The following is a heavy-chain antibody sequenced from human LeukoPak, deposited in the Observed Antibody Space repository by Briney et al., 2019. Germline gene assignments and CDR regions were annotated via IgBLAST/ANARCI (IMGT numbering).Heavy chain of an antibody. D-gene: IGHD3-10*01. Sequence: GESLKISCKGSGYSFTNYWFGWVRQMPGKGLELMVLIYPGDSDTTYSPSFQGQVTISADKSITTAYLQWSSLKASDTAMYYCTRRMTRGVITSPFDSWGQGTLVSVSS. CDR2: IYPGDSDT. V-gene: IGHV5-51*01. J-gene: IGHJ4*02. CDR1: GYSFTNYW. CDR3: TRRMTRGVITSPFDS.